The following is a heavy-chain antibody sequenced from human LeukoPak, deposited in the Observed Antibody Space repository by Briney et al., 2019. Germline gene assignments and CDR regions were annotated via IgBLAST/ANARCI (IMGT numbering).Heavy chain of an antibody. D-gene: IGHD6-13*01. J-gene: IGHJ6*03. CDR3: ARVGYSSSWYYYYYMTS. V-gene: IGHV5-51*01. Sequence: GESLKISCKGSGYSFTSYWIGWVRQMPGKGLEWMGIIYPGDSDTRYSPSFQGQVTISADKSISTAYLQWSSLKASDTAMYYCARVGYSSSWYYYYYMTSGAKGPRSPSP. CDR2: IYPGDSDT. CDR1: GYSFTSYW.